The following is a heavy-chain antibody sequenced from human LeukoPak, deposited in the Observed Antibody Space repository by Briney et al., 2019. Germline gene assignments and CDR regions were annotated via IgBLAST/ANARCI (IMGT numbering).Heavy chain of an antibody. CDR3: AKDRRTYFDY. D-gene: IGHD2-8*01. CDR2: ISYDGSNK. CDR1: GFTLSSYG. Sequence: PGGSLRLSCAASGFTLSSYGMPWVRQAPGNGLEWVAVISYDGSNKYYADSVKGRFTISRDNSKNTLYLQMNSLRAEDTAVYYCAKDRRTYFDYGGQGTLVTVSS. J-gene: IGHJ4*02. V-gene: IGHV3-30*18.